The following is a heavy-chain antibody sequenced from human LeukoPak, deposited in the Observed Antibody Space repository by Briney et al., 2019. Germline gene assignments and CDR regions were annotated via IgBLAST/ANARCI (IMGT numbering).Heavy chain of an antibody. Sequence: SVKVSCKASGGTFSSYAISWVRQAPGQGLEWMGRIIPILGIANYAQKFQGRVTITADKSTSTAYMELSSLRSEDTAVYYCARQSIVVVVAASGSWFDPWGQGTLVTVSS. CDR2: IIPILGIA. V-gene: IGHV1-69*04. CDR3: ARQSIVVVVAASGSWFDP. CDR1: GGTFSSYA. D-gene: IGHD2-15*01. J-gene: IGHJ5*02.